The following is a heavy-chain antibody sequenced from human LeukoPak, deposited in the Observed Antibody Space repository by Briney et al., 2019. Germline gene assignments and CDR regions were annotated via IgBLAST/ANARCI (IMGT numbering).Heavy chain of an antibody. CDR2: IYHSGST. V-gene: IGHV4-38-2*02. J-gene: IGHJ4*02. CDR3: AVYYYGSGVSFDY. Sequence: SETLSLTCTVSGYSISSGYYWGWIRQPPGKGLEWIGSIYHSGSTYYNPSLKSRVTISVDTSKNQFSLKLSSVTAADTAVYYCAVYYYGSGVSFDYWGQGTLVTVSS. D-gene: IGHD3-10*01. CDR1: GYSISSGYY.